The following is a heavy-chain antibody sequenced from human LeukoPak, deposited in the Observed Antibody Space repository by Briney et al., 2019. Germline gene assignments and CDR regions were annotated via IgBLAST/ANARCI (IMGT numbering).Heavy chain of an antibody. Sequence: GGSLRLSCAASGFTFSSYSMNWVRQAPGKGLEWVSSISGSSSYIYYADSVKGRFTISRDNAKNSLYLQMNSLRAEDTAVYYCARDGSPPAHMITFGGVIVVSDYWGQGTLVTVSS. V-gene: IGHV3-21*01. CDR3: ARDGSPPAHMITFGGVIVVSDY. D-gene: IGHD3-16*02. CDR1: GFTFSSYS. CDR2: ISGSSSYI. J-gene: IGHJ4*02.